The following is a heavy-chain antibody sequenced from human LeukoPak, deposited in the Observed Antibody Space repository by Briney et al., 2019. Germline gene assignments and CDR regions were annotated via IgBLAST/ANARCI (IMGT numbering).Heavy chain of an antibody. CDR1: GFTFDDYG. CDR2: INWNGGST. V-gene: IGHV3-20*04. D-gene: IGHD3-3*01. Sequence: GGSLRLSCAASGFTFDDYGMSWVRQAPGKGLEWVSGINWNGGSTGYGDSVKGRFTISRDNAKNSLYLQMNSLRAEDTALYYCARTRDFGVVINQAYYFDYWGQGTLVTVSS. CDR3: ARTRDFGVVINQAYYFDY. J-gene: IGHJ4*02.